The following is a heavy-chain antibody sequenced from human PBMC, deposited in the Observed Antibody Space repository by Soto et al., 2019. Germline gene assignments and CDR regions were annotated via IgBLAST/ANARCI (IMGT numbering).Heavy chain of an antibody. CDR1: GGSISSYY. CDR2: IYYSGST. D-gene: IGHD3-22*01. J-gene: IGHJ5*02. CDR3: ASGGYDSSA. Sequence: QVQLQESGPGLVKPSETLSLTCTVSGGSISSYYWSWIRQPPGKGLEWIGYIYYSGSTNYNPSLKSRVTISVDTSKNQFSLKLSSVTAADTAVYYCASGGYDSSAWGQGTLVTVSS. V-gene: IGHV4-59*01.